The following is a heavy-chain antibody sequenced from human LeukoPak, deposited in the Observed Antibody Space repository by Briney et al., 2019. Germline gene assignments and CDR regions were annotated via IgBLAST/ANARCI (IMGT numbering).Heavy chain of an antibody. Sequence: PSETLSLTCTVSGGSISSSSYYWGWIRQPPGKGLEWIGSIYYSGSTYYNPSLKSRVTISLDTSKNQFSLKLSSVTAADTAVYYCARVSSSSHPNSDYWGQGTLVTVSS. V-gene: IGHV4-39*07. CDR3: ARVSSSSHPNSDY. CDR2: IYYSGST. D-gene: IGHD6-6*01. CDR1: GGSISSSSYY. J-gene: IGHJ4*02.